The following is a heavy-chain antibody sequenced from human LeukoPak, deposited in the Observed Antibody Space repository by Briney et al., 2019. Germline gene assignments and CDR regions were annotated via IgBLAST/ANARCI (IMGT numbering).Heavy chain of an antibody. CDR1: GYTFTNYG. J-gene: IGHJ4*02. CDR2: IIPILGIA. D-gene: IGHD3-10*01. CDR3: ARGGSSTLFDY. Sequence: SVKVSCKASGYTFTNYGITWVRQAPGQGLEWMGRIIPILGIANYAQKFQGRVTITADKSTSTAYMELSSLRSEDTAVYYCARGGSSTLFDYWGQGTLVTVSS. V-gene: IGHV1-69*04.